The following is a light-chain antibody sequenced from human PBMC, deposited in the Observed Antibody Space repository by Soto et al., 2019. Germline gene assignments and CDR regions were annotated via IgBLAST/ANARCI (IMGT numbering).Light chain of an antibody. V-gene: IGKV3-20*01. CDR2: GAS. J-gene: IGKJ3*01. Sequence: EIVLTQSPGTLSLSPGERATLSCRASQSISNDYLAWYQQKPGQAPRLLIHGASSRAIGIPVRFRGGGSGTDFTLTISRLESEEFAVYFCQHYGISVPITFGPGTKVAI. CDR1: QSISNDY. CDR3: QHYGISVPIT.